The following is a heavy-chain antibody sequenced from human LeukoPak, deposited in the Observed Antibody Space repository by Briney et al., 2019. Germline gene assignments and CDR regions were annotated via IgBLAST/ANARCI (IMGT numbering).Heavy chain of an antibody. CDR1: GGSISSSNW. CDR2: IYHSGST. D-gene: IGHD1-26*01. J-gene: IGHJ4*02. CDR3: AGRRFLGATYH. V-gene: IGHV4-4*02. Sequence: SETLSLTCAVSGGSISSSNWWSWVRQPPGKGLEWIGEIYHSGSTNYNPSLKSRVTISADKSKNQFSLKLSSVTAADTAVYYCAGRRFLGATYHWGQGTLVTVSS.